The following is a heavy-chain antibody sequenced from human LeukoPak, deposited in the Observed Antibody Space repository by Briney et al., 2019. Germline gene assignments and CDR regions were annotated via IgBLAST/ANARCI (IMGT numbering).Heavy chain of an antibody. CDR1: GFTFSSYA. J-gene: IGHJ4*02. CDR3: ARARRGCSSTSCYGGNFDY. Sequence: GRSLRLSCAASGFTFSSYAMHWVRQAPGKGLEWVAVISYDGSNKYYADSVKGRFTISRDNFKNTLYLQMNSLRAEDTAVYYCARARRGCSSTSCYGGNFDYWGQGTLVTVSS. CDR2: ISYDGSNK. V-gene: IGHV3-30-3*01. D-gene: IGHD2-2*01.